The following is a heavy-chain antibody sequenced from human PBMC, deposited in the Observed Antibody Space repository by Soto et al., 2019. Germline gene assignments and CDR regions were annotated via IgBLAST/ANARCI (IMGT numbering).Heavy chain of an antibody. V-gene: IGHV4-34*01. Sequence: SETLSLACAVYGGCFSGYYLSGSRQRPGKGLEWIGEINHSGITNYNPSLKSRVTISVDTSKNQFSRKVSSVTAADTAVYYCARKGARYSYGYYDYSGQGSLVTVSS. CDR2: INHSGIT. CDR1: GGCFSGYY. CDR3: ARKGARYSYGYYDY. D-gene: IGHD5-18*01. J-gene: IGHJ4*02.